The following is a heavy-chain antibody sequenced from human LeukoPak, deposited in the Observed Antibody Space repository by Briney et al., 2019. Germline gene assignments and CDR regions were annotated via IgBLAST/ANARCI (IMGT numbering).Heavy chain of an antibody. D-gene: IGHD6-13*01. Sequence: GRSLRLSCAASGFTFSSYAMHWVRQAPGKGLEWVAVISYDGSNKYYADSVKGRFTISRDNSKNTLYLQMNSLRAEDTAVYYCAKCKEQLFDYWGQGTLVTVSS. CDR3: AKCKEQLFDY. V-gene: IGHV3-30-3*02. CDR2: ISYDGSNK. J-gene: IGHJ4*02. CDR1: GFTFSSYA.